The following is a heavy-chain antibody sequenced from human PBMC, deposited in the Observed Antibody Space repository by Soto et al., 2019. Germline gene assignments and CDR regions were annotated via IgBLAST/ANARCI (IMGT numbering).Heavy chain of an antibody. V-gene: IGHV3-23*01. CDR2: ISGSGGYT. J-gene: IGHJ4*02. CDR3: ARGGFYYYGRSGYSPDY. Sequence: EVQLLESGGGLVQPGGSLRLACAASGFTFSTYAMSWVRRAPGKGLEWVSGISGSGGYTYYADSVKGRFTISRDNSKNMKDLQMNSLRPEDTGVDDCARGGFYYYGRSGYSPDYWGQGTLVTDSS. CDR1: GFTFSTYA. D-gene: IGHD3-22*01.